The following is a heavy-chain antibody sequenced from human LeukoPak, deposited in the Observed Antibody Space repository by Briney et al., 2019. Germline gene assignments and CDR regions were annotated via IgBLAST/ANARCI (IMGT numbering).Heavy chain of an antibody. CDR3: AKDRAKGWLQFDAFDI. J-gene: IGHJ3*02. CDR1: GFTFDDYA. CDR2: ISWNSGSI. D-gene: IGHD5-24*01. Sequence: PGRSLRLSCAASGFTFDDYAMHWVRQAPGKGLEWVSGISWNSGSIGYADSVKGRFTISRDNAKNSLYLQMNSLRAEDTALYYCAKDRAKGWLQFDAFDIWGQGTMVTVSS. V-gene: IGHV3-9*01.